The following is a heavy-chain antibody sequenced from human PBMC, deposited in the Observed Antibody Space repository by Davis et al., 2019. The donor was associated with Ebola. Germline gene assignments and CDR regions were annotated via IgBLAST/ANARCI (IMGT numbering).Heavy chain of an antibody. Sequence: GESLKISCAASGFTVSSNYMSWVRQAPGKGLEWVSVIYSGGSTYYADSVKGRFTISRDNSKNTLYLQMNSLRAEDTAVYYCARGQWLPHDYYFDYWGQGTLVTVSS. CDR1: GFTVSSNY. CDR2: IYSGGST. D-gene: IGHD6-19*01. CDR3: ARGQWLPHDYYFDY. V-gene: IGHV3-66*01. J-gene: IGHJ4*02.